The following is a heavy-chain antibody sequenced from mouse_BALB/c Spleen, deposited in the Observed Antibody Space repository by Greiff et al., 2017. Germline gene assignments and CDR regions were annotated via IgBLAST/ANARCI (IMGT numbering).Heavy chain of an antibody. CDR2: IYPSDSST. CDR3: TRERGGLYYAMDY. CDR1: GYTFTSYW. Sequence: VQLQQSGAELVRPGASVKMSCKASGYTFTSYWINWVKQRPGQGLEWIGNIYPSDSSTNYNQQFKDKATLTVDKSSSTAYMKISSPTSEDSAVYYCTRERGGLYYAMDYWGQGTSVTVSS. J-gene: IGHJ4*01. V-gene: IGHV1S126*01.